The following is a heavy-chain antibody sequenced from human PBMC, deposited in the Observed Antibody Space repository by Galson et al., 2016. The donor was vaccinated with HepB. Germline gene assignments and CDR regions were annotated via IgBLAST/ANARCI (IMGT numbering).Heavy chain of an antibody. J-gene: IGHJ3*02. CDR1: GFIVGNNY. CDR2: INSGGRT. CDR3: ARGGSGSYGALDI. D-gene: IGHD3-16*01. V-gene: IGHV3-53*01. Sequence: SLRLSCAVSGFIVGNNYMSWVRQAPGKGLEWVSIINSGGRTNYADSVKGRFTISRDNSVNTLFLQMNRLRAEDTAVYYCARGGSGSYGALDIWGQGTMVIVSS.